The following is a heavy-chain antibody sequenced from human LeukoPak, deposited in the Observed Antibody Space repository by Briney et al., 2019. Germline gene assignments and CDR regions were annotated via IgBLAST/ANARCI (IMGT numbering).Heavy chain of an antibody. D-gene: IGHD1-26*01. CDR1: GFTFSDYY. Sequence: PGVSLRLSCAASGFTFSDYYRSWIPQAPGKGWEGVLYISSSSSYTNYADSVKGRFTISRDNAKNSLYLQMNSRRAEDTAVYYCARVKVGTTNRFDYWGQGTLVTVSS. CDR3: ARVKVGTTNRFDY. J-gene: IGHJ4*02. CDR2: ISSSSSYT. V-gene: IGHV3-11*05.